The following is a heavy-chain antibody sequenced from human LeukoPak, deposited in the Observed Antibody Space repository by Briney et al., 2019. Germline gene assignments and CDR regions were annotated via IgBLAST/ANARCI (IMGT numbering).Heavy chain of an antibody. CDR1: GFTVSSNY. Sequence: GGSLRLSCAASGFTVSSNYMSWVRQAPGKGLEWVSVIYSGGSTYYADSVKGRFTISRDNSKNTLYLQMNSLRAEDTAAYYCARARTGTTFDYWGQGTLVTVSS. D-gene: IGHD1-7*01. J-gene: IGHJ4*02. CDR3: ARARTGTTFDY. CDR2: IYSGGST. V-gene: IGHV3-53*01.